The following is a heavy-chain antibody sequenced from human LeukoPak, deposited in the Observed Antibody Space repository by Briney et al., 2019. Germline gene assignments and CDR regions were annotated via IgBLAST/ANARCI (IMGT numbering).Heavy chain of an antibody. V-gene: IGHV4-30-2*01. CDR3: AHGGVGPTTNWFDP. Sequence: SETLSLTCTVSGGSISGSGYYWSWIRQPPGRGLEWIGYIYHTGSTYYNPSLKSRVSISVDRSTNQFSLRLTSVTAADTAVYYCAHGGVGPTTNWFDPWGRGTLVAVSS. J-gene: IGHJ5*02. CDR2: IYHTGST. CDR1: GGSISGSGYY. D-gene: IGHD1-26*01.